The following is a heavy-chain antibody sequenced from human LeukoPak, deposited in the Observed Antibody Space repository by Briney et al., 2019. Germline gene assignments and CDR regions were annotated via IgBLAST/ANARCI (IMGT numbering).Heavy chain of an antibody. CDR3: ARDESSGWPLGGAWYFDL. Sequence: PSETLSLTCAVYGGSFSGYYWSWIRQPPGKGLEWIGEINHSGSTNYNPSLKSRVTISVDTSKNQFSLKLSSVTAADTAVYYCARDESSGWPLGGAWYFDLWGRGTLVTVSS. V-gene: IGHV4-34*01. J-gene: IGHJ2*01. CDR2: INHSGST. CDR1: GGSFSGYY. D-gene: IGHD3-22*01.